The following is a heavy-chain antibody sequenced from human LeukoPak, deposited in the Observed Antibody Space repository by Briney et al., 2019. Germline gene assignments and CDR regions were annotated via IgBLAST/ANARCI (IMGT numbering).Heavy chain of an antibody. CDR1: GFTFSSYA. V-gene: IGHV3-64*01. J-gene: IGHJ4*02. D-gene: IGHD6-13*01. Sequence: GGSLRLSCAASGFTFSSYAMHWVRQAPGKGLEYVSAISSNGGSTYYANSVKGRFTISRDNSKNTLYLQMGSLRAEDMAVYYCARGAGLAAATYWGQGTLVTVSS. CDR2: ISSNGGST. CDR3: ARGAGLAAATY.